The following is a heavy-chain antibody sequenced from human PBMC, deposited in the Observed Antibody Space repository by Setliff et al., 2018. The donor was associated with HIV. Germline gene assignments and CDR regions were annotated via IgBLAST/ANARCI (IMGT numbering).Heavy chain of an antibody. CDR1: GGSISSSSYY. V-gene: IGHV4-39*01. CDR3: ARGKSVTASNWFDP. D-gene: IGHD5-18*01. CDR2: IYYSGST. Sequence: PSETLSLTCTVSGGSISSSSYYWGWIRQPPGKGLEWIGSIYYSGSTYYNPSLKSRVTISVDTSKNQFSLKLSSVTAADTAVYYCARGKSVTASNWFDPWGQGTLVTVS. J-gene: IGHJ5*02.